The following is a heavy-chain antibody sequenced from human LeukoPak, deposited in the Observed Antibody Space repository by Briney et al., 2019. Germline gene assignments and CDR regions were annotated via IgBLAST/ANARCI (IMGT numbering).Heavy chain of an antibody. CDR3: ARQKLGSLSVAGWFFQL. V-gene: IGHV4-34*01. J-gene: IGHJ1*01. CDR1: GGSFSGYY. Sequence: ASETLSLTCAVYGGSFSGYYWSWIRQPPGKGLEWIGEINHSGSTNYNPSLKSRVTISVDTSKNQFSLKLSSVTAADTAVYYCARQKLGSLSVAGWFFQLWGQGTLVTVSS. D-gene: IGHD6-19*01. CDR2: INHSGST.